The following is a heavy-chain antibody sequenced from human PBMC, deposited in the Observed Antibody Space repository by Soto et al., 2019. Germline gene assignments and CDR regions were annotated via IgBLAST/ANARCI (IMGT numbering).Heavy chain of an antibody. CDR1: GGSISSGGYY. D-gene: IGHD3-22*01. Sequence: SSETLSLTCTVSGGSISSGGYYWSWIRQHPGKGLEWIGYIYYSGSTYYNPSLKSRVTISVDTSKNQFSLKLSSVTAADTAVYYCARDLYYYDSSGYGVIGWFDPWGQGTLVTVSS. V-gene: IGHV4-31*03. CDR3: ARDLYYYDSSGYGVIGWFDP. J-gene: IGHJ5*02. CDR2: IYYSGST.